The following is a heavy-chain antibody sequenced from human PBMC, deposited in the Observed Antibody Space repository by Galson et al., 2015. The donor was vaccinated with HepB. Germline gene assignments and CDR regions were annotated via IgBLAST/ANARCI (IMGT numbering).Heavy chain of an antibody. D-gene: IGHD3-10*01. CDR1: GFTFSNAW. V-gene: IGHV3-15*07. CDR3: TTPNYGSGSYYWRHAFDI. Sequence: SLRLSCAASGFTFSNAWMNWVRQAPGKGLEWVGRIKSKTDGGTTDYAAPVKGRFTISRDDSKNTLYLQMNSLKTEDTAVYYCTTPNYGSGSYYWRHAFDIWGQGTMVTVSS. CDR2: IKSKTDGGTT. J-gene: IGHJ3*02.